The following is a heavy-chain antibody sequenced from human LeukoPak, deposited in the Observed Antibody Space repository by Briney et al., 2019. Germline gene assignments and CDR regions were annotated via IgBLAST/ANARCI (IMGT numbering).Heavy chain of an antibody. CDR2: INHSGST. V-gene: IGHV4-34*01. J-gene: IGHJ4*02. D-gene: IGHD2-21*02. Sequence: SETLSLTCAVYGGSLSGYYWSWIRQPPGKGLEWIGEINHSGSTNYNPSLKSRVTISVDTSKNQFSLKLSSVTAADTAVYYCARGRRVTHFDYWGQGTLVTVSS. CDR3: ARGRRVTHFDY. CDR1: GGSLSGYY.